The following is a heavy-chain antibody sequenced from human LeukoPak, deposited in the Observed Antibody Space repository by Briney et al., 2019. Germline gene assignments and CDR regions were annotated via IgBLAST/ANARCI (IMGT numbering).Heavy chain of an antibody. CDR3: VRADYNGGNPGSFDI. J-gene: IGHJ3*02. CDR2: IYYSGST. V-gene: IGHV4-39*07. CDR1: GGSISSSSYY. D-gene: IGHD2-8*01. Sequence: SETLSLTCTVSGGSISSSSYYWGWIRQPPGKGLEWIGSIYYSGSTYYNPSLKSRVTISVDTSKNQFSLKLSSVNAADTAVYYCVRADYNGGNPGSFDIWGRGTMVTVSS.